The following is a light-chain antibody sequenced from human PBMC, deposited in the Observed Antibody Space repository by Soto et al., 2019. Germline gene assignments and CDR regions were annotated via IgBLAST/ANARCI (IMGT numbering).Light chain of an antibody. CDR1: QNIGNW. CDR3: QQANMFPFT. J-gene: IGKJ4*01. V-gene: IGKV1-12*02. CDR2: GAS. Sequence: DVQMTQFPSSVSASVGDRVTITCRASQNIGNWLAWYQQKPGKVPQLLIYGASSLQSGVPSRFNGSGFGSHFTLTINSLQPEGSATYFCQQANMFPFTFGGGTKVEV.